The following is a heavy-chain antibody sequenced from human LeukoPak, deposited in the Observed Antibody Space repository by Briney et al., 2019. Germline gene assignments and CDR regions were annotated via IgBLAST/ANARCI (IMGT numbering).Heavy chain of an antibody. Sequence: ALVKVSCKASGGTFSSYAISWVRQAPGQGLEWMGRIIPILGIANYAQKFQGRVTITADKSTSTAYMELSSLRSEDTAVYYCARQDYGGNGPSFDYWGQGTLVTVSS. CDR3: ARQDYGGNGPSFDY. J-gene: IGHJ4*02. CDR1: GGTFSSYA. V-gene: IGHV1-69*04. D-gene: IGHD4-23*01. CDR2: IIPILGIA.